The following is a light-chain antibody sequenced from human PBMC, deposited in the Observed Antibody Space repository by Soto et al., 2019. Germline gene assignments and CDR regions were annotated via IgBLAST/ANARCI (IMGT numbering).Light chain of an antibody. Sequence: DIQMPQSPSTLSASVGDRFTITCRASQSTSSYLAWYQQKPGKAPKLLIYQASSLENGVPSRFSGSGSGTEFSLTISSLQPDDFATYYRQQYNSYSTFGQGTKVDIK. J-gene: IGKJ1*01. CDR3: QQYNSYST. CDR2: QAS. V-gene: IGKV1-5*03. CDR1: QSTSSY.